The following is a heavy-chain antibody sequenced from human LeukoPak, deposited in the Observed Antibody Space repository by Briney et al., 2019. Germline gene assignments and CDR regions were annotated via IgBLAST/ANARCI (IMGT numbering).Heavy chain of an antibody. Sequence: PSETLSLTCTVSGGSISSNNYNWGWIRQSPGKGLEWIGSIYYSGSTYYNPSLKSRVTISVDTSKNRFSLKLNSVTAADTAVYYCARRGYSSYFDYWGQGTLVTVSS. D-gene: IGHD4-11*01. CDR2: IYYSGST. CDR3: ARRGYSSYFDY. V-gene: IGHV4-39*01. CDR1: GGSISSNNYN. J-gene: IGHJ4*02.